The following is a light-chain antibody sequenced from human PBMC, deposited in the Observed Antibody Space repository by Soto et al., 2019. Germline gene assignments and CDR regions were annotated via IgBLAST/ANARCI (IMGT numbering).Light chain of an antibody. CDR2: GAS. CDR1: HSVSSNY. Sequence: EIVLTQSPGTLSLSPGERATLSCRASHSVSSNYLAWYQQKPGQAPRLLIYGASSRATGIPDRFSGSGSGTDFTLTISRLEPEDFAVYSGQQYGSTPYTFGQGTNLESK. CDR3: QQYGSTPYT. J-gene: IGKJ2*01. V-gene: IGKV3-20*01.